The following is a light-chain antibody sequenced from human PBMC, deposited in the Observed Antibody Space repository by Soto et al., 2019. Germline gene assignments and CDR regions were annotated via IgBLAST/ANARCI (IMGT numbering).Light chain of an antibody. CDR2: DAS. CDR3: QQLNGYPRT. V-gene: IGKV1-5*01. Sequence: DIQLTQSPSTLSASVGDSVTITCRASQSVSSWLAWYQQKPGRAPRLLIYDASKLEAGVPSRFSGSGSETELSLTISSLQPEDFATYYCQQLNGYPRTFGPGTKVDNK. J-gene: IGKJ3*01. CDR1: QSVSSW.